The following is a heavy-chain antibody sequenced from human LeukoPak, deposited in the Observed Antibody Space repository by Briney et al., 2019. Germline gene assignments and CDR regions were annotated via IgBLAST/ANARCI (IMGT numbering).Heavy chain of an antibody. CDR1: GGSFSGYY. CDR3: ARAGVVVAATPTGWFDP. Sequence: SETLSLTCAVYGGSFSGYYWSWIRQPPGKGLEWIGEINHSGSTNYNPSLKSRVTISVDTSKNQFSLKLSSVTAADTAVYHCARAGVVVAATPTGWFDPWGQGTLVTVSS. J-gene: IGHJ5*02. CDR2: INHSGST. V-gene: IGHV4-34*01. D-gene: IGHD2-15*01.